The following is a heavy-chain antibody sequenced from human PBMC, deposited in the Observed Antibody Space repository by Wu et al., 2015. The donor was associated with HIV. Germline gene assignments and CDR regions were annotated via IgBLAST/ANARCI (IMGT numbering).Heavy chain of an antibody. CDR1: GGTFSSYA. J-gene: IGHJ2*01. Sequence: QVQLVQSGAEVKKPGSSVRVSCKASGGTFSSYAFSWVRQAPGQGLEWMGGIIPISSTPDYAQKFQGRITITADESTRTTYMELSSLRSEDTAIYFCARVGAITENWYFDLWGRGTLVTVSS. D-gene: IGHD5-12*01. V-gene: IGHV1-69*12. CDR3: ARVGAITENWYFDL. CDR2: IIPISSTP.